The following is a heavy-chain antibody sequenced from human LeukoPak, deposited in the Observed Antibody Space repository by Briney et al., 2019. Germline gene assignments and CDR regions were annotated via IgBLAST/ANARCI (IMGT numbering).Heavy chain of an antibody. D-gene: IGHD6-13*01. V-gene: IGHV3-7*04. CDR3: ARAVWRTSSWFGCHF. CDR2: MKQDGSEI. CDR1: GFIFSSYW. Sequence: GGSLRLSYAACGFIFSSYWVNWVRQAPGMGLEWVANMKQDGSEINYADSVKGRFTISRDNAKNSLYLQMNSLTADDTAVYYCARAVWRTSSWFGCHFGGQGTLVTVSS. J-gene: IGHJ4*02.